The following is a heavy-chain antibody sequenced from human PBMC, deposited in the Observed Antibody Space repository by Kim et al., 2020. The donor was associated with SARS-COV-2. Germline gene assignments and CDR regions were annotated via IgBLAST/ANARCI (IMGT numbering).Heavy chain of an antibody. J-gene: IGHJ4*01. Sequence: GGSLRLSCVVSGFTFSNAWMSWVRQAPGKGLEWVGRIKSKSHATDYAAPVKGRFTISRDDSRNTVYLQMDSLKIEDTAVYYCTAMTLVIPYALARVGYWGQGILVAVSS. CDR3: TAMTLVIPYALARVGY. V-gene: IGHV3-15*01. D-gene: IGHD3-16*02. CDR2: IKSKSHAT. CDR1: GFTFSNAW.